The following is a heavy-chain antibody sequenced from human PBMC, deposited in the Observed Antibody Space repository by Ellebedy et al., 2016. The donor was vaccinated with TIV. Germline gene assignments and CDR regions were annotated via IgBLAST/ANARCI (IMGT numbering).Heavy chain of an antibody. V-gene: IGHV3-11*06. CDR2: ISSSSSYI. CDR3: ARGTHYYWFGMDV. Sequence: GESLKISCAASGFMFSDYYMSWIRQAPGKGLEWISYISSSSSYIYYADSVKGRFTISRDNAKDSLYLQMNSLRAEDAAVYYCARGTHYYWFGMDVWGQGTTVTVSS. CDR1: GFMFSDYY. J-gene: IGHJ6*02.